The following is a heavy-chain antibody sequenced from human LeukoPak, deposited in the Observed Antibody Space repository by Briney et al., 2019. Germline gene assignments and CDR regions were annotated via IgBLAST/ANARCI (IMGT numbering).Heavy chain of an antibody. J-gene: IGHJ4*02. CDR1: GYTLTGYY. D-gene: IGHD2-2*01. Sequence: SVKVSCQASGYTLTGYYMHWVRPAAGQGGEWVGWINANSGGSKFAHKFQGRVTGTRDTSIRTAYMQQSRLRSDDAAVYYCARGGCRTSTSCFLPDYWGQGTLVTVSS. CDR2: INANSGGS. V-gene: IGHV1-2*02. CDR3: ARGGCRTSTSCFLPDY.